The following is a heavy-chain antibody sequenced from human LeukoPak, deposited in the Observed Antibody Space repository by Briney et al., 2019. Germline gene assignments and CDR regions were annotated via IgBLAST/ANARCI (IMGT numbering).Heavy chain of an antibody. D-gene: IGHD1-1*01. V-gene: IGHV4-59*01. J-gene: IGHJ3*02. CDR2: TYYSGST. Sequence: TSETLSLTCTVSGGSISSYYWSWIRQPPGKGLEWIGYTYYSGSTNYNPSLKSRVTISVDTSKNQFSLKLSSVTAADTAVYYCASYKRNAFDIWGQGTMVTVSS. CDR1: GGSISSYY. CDR3: ASYKRNAFDI.